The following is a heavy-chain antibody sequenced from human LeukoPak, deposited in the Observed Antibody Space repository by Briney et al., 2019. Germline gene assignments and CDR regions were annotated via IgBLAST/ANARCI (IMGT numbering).Heavy chain of an antibody. J-gene: IGHJ4*02. CDR3: ARREAAAGTFDY. D-gene: IGHD6-13*01. CDR2: TYYSGST. Sequence: KTSETLSLTCTVSGGSIRSSSYYWGWIRQPPGKGLEWIGSTYYSGSTNYNPSLKSRVTISVDTSKNQFSLKLSSVTAADTAVYYCARREAAAGTFDYWGQGALVTVSS. V-gene: IGHV4-39*07. CDR1: GGSIRSSSYY.